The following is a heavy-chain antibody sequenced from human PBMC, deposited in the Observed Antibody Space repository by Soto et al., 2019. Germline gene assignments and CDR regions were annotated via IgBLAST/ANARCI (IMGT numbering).Heavy chain of an antibody. V-gene: IGHV3-21*01. CDR3: ATKLDV. Sequence: GSLRLSCAASGFTFSSYSMNWVRQAPGKGLEWVSCISSSSSHIYYADSVKGRFTISRDNAKNSLYLQMNSLRAEDTAVYYCATKLDVWGQGTTVTVSS. CDR1: GFTFSSYS. J-gene: IGHJ6*02. CDR2: ISSSSSHI.